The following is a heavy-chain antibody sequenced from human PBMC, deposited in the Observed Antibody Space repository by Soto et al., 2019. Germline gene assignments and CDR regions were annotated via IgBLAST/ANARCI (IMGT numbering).Heavy chain of an antibody. CDR3: ARVAGSSSWYVGAHYYYSGMDV. D-gene: IGHD6-13*01. J-gene: IGHJ6*02. CDR1: GFTFSSYW. Sequence: EVQLVESGGGLVQPGGSLRLSCAASGFTFSSYWMSWVRQAPGKGLEWVANIKQDGSEKYYVDSVKGRFTISRDNAKNSLYLQMNSLRAEDTAVYYCARVAGSSSWYVGAHYYYSGMDVWGQGTTVTVSS. CDR2: IKQDGSEK. V-gene: IGHV3-7*01.